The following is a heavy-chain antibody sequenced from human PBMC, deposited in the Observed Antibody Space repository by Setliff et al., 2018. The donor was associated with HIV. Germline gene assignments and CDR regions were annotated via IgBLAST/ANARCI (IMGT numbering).Heavy chain of an antibody. Sequence: ASVKVSCKASGYTFTSYAMHWVRQAPGQRLEWMGWINAGNGKIKYSQKFQGRVTITRDTSASTAYMELSSLRSEDTAVYYCARVWFGETIFDYWGQGTLVTVSS. J-gene: IGHJ4*02. CDR2: INAGNGKI. CDR1: GYTFTSYA. V-gene: IGHV1-3*01. D-gene: IGHD3-10*01. CDR3: ARVWFGETIFDY.